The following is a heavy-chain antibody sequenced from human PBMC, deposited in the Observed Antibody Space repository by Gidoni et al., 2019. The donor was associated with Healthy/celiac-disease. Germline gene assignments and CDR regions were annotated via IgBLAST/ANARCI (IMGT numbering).Heavy chain of an antibody. CDR1: ELHFTRDA. CDR2: IRGSGGRT. D-gene: IGHD2-15*01. J-gene: IGHJ3*01. CDR3: AKIPASVCSGIDAFDF. Sequence: EVQLWESGGGLVEPGGSLRITWEAAELHFTRDAMHWVRQARGKGLEWLSAIRGSGGRTYSAASVKGPFTLSRDNSKSTLYLHLIRLSAEDTAVFYCAKIPASVCSGIDAFDFWGQGTMVSVSS. V-gene: IGHV3-23*01.